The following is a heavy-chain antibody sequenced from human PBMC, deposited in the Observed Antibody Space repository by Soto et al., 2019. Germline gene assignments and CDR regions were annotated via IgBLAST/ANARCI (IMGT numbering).Heavy chain of an antibody. Sequence: SETLSLTCAVYGGSFSCYHWIWIRQPPGKGLEWIGEINHSGSTNYNPSLKSRVTISVDTSKNQFSLKLSSVTAADTAVYYCARSGAYYDFWSGYSGLYYGMDVWGQGTTVTVPS. CDR3: ARSGAYYDFWSGYSGLYYGMDV. J-gene: IGHJ6*02. D-gene: IGHD3-3*01. CDR2: INHSGST. V-gene: IGHV4-34*01. CDR1: GGSFSCYH.